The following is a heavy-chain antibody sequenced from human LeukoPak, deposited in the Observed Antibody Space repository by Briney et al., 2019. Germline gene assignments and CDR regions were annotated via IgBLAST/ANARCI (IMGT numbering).Heavy chain of an antibody. CDR3: ITPLPYSAQ. V-gene: IGHV3-15*07. Sequence: PGGSLRLSCAASGFTFSNAYMNWVRQAPGKGLEWVGRIKAKTDGETTEYAAPVQGRFSISRDDSKNMLYLQMNSLKTEDTAVYYCITPLPYSAQGGQGTLVTVS. CDR1: GFTFSNAY. D-gene: IGHD2-21*01. J-gene: IGHJ4*02. CDR2: IKAKTDGETT.